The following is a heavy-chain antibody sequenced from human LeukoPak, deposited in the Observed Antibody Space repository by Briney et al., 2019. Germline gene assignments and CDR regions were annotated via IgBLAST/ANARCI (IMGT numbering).Heavy chain of an antibody. CDR3: AKGDGDYYYYYYMDV. V-gene: IGHV3-23*01. J-gene: IGHJ6*03. D-gene: IGHD4-17*01. CDR2: ISGSGGST. Sequence: GGSLRLSCATSGFTFSSYGMSWVRQAPGKGLEWVSAISGSGGSTYYADSVKGRFTISRDNSKNTLYLQMNSLRAEDTAVYYCAKGDGDYYYYYYMDVWGKGTTVTISS. CDR1: GFTFSSYG.